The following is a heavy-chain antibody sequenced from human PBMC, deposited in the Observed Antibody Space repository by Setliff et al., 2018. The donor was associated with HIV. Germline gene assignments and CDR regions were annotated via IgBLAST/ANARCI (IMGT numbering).Heavy chain of an antibody. Sequence: SETLSLTCAVSGGSISSSNWWSWVRQPPGKGLEWIGEIYHSGSTNYNPSLKSRVTISIDKSKKQFSLKLSSVNAADTAVYYCARVLEQVVSDYWGQGTLVTVSS. CDR2: IYHSGST. CDR1: GGSISSSNW. CDR3: ARVLEQVVSDY. V-gene: IGHV4-4*02. D-gene: IGHD6-6*01. J-gene: IGHJ4*02.